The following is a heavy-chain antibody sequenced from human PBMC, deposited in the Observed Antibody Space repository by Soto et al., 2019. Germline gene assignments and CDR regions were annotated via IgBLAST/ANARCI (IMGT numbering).Heavy chain of an antibody. Sequence: SETLSLTCTVSGGSISSSSYYWGWIRQPPGKGLEWIGSVYYSGSTYYNPSLKSRVTISVDTSKNQFSLKLSSVTAADTAVYYCAASRYFDWLLSNYWGQGTLVTVSS. CDR3: AASRYFDWLLSNY. J-gene: IGHJ4*02. CDR1: GGSISSSSYY. V-gene: IGHV4-39*01. D-gene: IGHD3-9*01. CDR2: VYYSGST.